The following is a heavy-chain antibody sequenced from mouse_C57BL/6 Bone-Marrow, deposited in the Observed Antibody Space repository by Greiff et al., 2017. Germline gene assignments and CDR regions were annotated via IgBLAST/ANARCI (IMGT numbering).Heavy chain of an antibody. V-gene: IGHV1-50*01. CDR1: GYTFTSYW. D-gene: IGHD4-1*02. Sequence: QVQLQQPGAELVKPGASVKLSCKASGYTFTSYWMQWVKQRPGQGLEWIGEIDPSDSYTNYNQKFKGKATLTVDTSSSTAYMQLSSLTSEDSAVYYCARYRQLGDYWGQGTTRTVSS. CDR3: ARYRQLGDY. CDR2: IDPSDSYT. J-gene: IGHJ2*01.